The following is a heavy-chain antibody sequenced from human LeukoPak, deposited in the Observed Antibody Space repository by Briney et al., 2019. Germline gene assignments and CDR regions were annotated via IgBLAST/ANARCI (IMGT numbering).Heavy chain of an antibody. Sequence: GESLKISCKGSGYSFSSYWIGWVRQMPGKGLEWMGIIYPGDSDTRYSPSLQGQVTISADKSISTAYLQWSSLKASDTAIYYCARRLSSGLFDYWGQGTLVTVSS. CDR2: IYPGDSDT. CDR1: GYSFSSYW. V-gene: IGHV5-51*01. J-gene: IGHJ4*02. D-gene: IGHD3-22*01. CDR3: ARRLSSGLFDY.